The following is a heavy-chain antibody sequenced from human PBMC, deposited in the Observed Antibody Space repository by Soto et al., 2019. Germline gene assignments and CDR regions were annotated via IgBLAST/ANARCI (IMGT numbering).Heavy chain of an antibody. D-gene: IGHD1-1*01. CDR2: MSYSGST. CDR3: ARDRYNWNDVGAFDI. J-gene: IGHJ3*02. V-gene: IGHV4-59*01. CDR1: GGSISDYY. Sequence: SETLARTCTVAGGSISDYYWSWIRQPPGEGLEWIGYMSYSGSTNYKPSLKRRVTISLDTSKKQFSLKLSSVTAADTAVYYCARDRYNWNDVGAFDIWGRGTMVTVSS.